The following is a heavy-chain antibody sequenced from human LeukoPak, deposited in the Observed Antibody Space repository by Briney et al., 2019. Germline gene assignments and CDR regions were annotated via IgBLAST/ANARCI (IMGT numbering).Heavy chain of an antibody. CDR2: ISYDGNNA. D-gene: IGHD4-17*01. Sequence: GRSLRLSCTASGFTFSSYAIHWVRQAPGKGLEWVAVISYDGNNAYYAASVRGRFTISRDNSKNTLYLQMNSLRAGDTAVYYCAKQSTPNYGDYVRPYYFDYWGRGTLVTVSS. V-gene: IGHV3-30*04. CDR3: AKQSTPNYGDYVRPYYFDY. CDR1: GFTFSSYA. J-gene: IGHJ4*02.